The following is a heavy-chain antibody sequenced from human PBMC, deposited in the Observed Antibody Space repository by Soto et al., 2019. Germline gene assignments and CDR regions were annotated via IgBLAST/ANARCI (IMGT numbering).Heavy chain of an antibody. CDR3: ARDAEWEQFDY. J-gene: IGHJ4*02. D-gene: IGHD1-26*01. CDR2: ISYDGSNK. CDR1: GLTFSSYA. Sequence: PGGTLRLSCAASGLTFSSYAMQWVRQAPGKGLEWVAVISYDGSNKYYADSVKGRFTISRDNSKDTLYLQMNSLTAEDTAVYYCARDAEWEQFDYWGQGTLVTVSS. V-gene: IGHV3-30-3*01.